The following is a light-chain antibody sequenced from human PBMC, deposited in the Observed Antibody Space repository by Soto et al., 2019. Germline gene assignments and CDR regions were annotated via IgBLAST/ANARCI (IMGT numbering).Light chain of an antibody. CDR3: YQYDSSPWT. CDR2: DAS. Sequence: EIVFTQSPGTLSLSPGERATLSCRASQSVSSSYLAWYQQKPGQSPRLVIYDASSRATGIPDRFSGSGSGTDFTLTISRLEPEDFAVYFCYQYDSSPWTFGQGTKVDI. J-gene: IGKJ1*01. CDR1: QSVSSSY. V-gene: IGKV3-20*01.